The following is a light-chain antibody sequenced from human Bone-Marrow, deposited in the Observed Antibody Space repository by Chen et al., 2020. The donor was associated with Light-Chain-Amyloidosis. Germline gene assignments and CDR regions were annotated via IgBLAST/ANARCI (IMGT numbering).Light chain of an antibody. V-gene: IGLV3-25*03. CDR3: QSADSSGTYEVI. Sequence: SYELTQPPSVSVSPGQTARITCSGDDLPTKYAYWYHQKPGQAPVLVIHRDTERPAGISERFSGSSSGTTDTLTISGVQAEDEADYHGQSADSSGTYEVIFGGGTKLTV. J-gene: IGLJ2*01. CDR2: RDT. CDR1: DLPTKY.